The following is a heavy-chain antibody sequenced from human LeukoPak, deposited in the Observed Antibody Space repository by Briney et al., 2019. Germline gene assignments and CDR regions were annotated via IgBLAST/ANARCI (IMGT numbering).Heavy chain of an antibody. CDR3: AKALGAVCGTGCSSRYFDC. J-gene: IGHJ4*02. D-gene: IGHD2-21*02. CDR1: GFTFSNYA. V-gene: IGHV3-23*01. CDR2: ISGSGDSS. Sequence: GWSLRLSCAASGFTFSNYAMSWVRQAPGKGLEWVSIISGSGDSSDSADSMEGRFTISRDNSKNTLDLQMNTLRAEDTAVYYCAKALGAVCGTGCSSRYFDCWGQGTLVTVSS.